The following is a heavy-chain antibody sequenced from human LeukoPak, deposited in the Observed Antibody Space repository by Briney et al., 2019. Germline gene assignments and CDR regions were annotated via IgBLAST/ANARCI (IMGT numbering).Heavy chain of an antibody. J-gene: IGHJ4*02. CDR3: AKCSGGSCYQSDDF. V-gene: IGHV3-21*01. CDR1: GFTFSRHS. Sequence: GGSLRLSCAASGFTFSRHSMNWVRQAPGKGLKWVSSISSGGSYIYYGDSVKGRFTISRDNAKNSLYLQMNSLRAEDTAVYYCAKCSGGSCYQSDDFWGQGTLVTVSS. D-gene: IGHD2-15*01. CDR2: ISSGGSYI.